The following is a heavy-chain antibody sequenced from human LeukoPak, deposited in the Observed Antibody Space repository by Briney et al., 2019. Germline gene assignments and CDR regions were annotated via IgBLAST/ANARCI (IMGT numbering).Heavy chain of an antibody. J-gene: IGHJ4*02. CDR3: ARHHSSAYPFDY. CDR1: GGSISSSSYY. CDR2: VSNSGTT. Sequence: SETLSLTCTVSGGSISSSSYYWSWIRQSPGKGLEWIGYVSNSGTTNYRPSLRSRVTVSVDTSQNHVSLKLTSMTAADTGLYYCARHHSSAYPFDYWGQGTLVTVSS. D-gene: IGHD3-22*01. V-gene: IGHV4-61*03.